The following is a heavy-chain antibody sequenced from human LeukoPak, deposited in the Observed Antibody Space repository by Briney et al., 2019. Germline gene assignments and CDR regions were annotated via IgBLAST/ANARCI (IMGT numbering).Heavy chain of an antibody. CDR1: GGTFSSYA. CDR3: ARGVSDFWSGYYPYYFDY. V-gene: IGHV1-69*01. J-gene: IGHJ4*02. D-gene: IGHD3-3*01. Sequence: EASVKVSCKASGGTFSSYAISWVRQAPGQGLEWMGGIIPIFGTANYAQKFQGRVTITADESTSTAYMELSSLRSEDTAVYYCARGVSDFWSGYYPYYFDYWGQGTLVTVSS. CDR2: IIPIFGTA.